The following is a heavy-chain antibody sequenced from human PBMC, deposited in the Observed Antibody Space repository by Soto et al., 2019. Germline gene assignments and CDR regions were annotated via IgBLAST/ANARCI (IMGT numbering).Heavy chain of an antibody. D-gene: IGHD6-13*01. J-gene: IGHJ5*02. CDR1: GYSFTSYD. Sequence: GASVKVSCKASGYSFTSYDINWVRQATGQGLEWMGWMNPNGGNTAYAQKFQGRVTMTRNTSISTAYMELSSLRSEDTAVYYCARERSAAGTGWFDPWGQGTLVTVSS. CDR3: ARERSAAGTGWFDP. V-gene: IGHV1-8*01. CDR2: MNPNGGNT.